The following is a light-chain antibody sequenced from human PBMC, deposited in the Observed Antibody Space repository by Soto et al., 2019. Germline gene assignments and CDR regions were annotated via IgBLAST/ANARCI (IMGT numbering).Light chain of an antibody. V-gene: IGKV1-6*01. J-gene: IGKJ1*01. CDR2: AAS. CDR3: LQDYNHKT. CDR1: QGIRND. Sequence: AIQMTQSPSSLSASVGDRVTITCRASQGIRNDLGWYQQKPGKAPKLLIYAASSVQSGVPSRFSGSGSGTDFTLTICSLQPEDFATYYCLQDYNHKTCGQGTKVEIK.